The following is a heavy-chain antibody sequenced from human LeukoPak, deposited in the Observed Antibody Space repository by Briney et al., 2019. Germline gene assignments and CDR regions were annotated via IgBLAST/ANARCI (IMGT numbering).Heavy chain of an antibody. Sequence: PSETLSLTCTVAGGSISSYYWSWIRQPAGKGLEWIGRVYTSGNTNYNPSLKSRVTMSVDTSKNQFSLNLSSVTAADTAVYFCARDFSGDYADYWGQGTLVTVSS. D-gene: IGHD4-17*01. V-gene: IGHV4-4*07. CDR1: GGSISSYY. J-gene: IGHJ4*02. CDR2: VYTSGNT. CDR3: ARDFSGDYADY.